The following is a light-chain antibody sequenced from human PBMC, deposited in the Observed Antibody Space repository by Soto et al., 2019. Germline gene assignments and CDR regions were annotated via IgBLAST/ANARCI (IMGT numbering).Light chain of an antibody. CDR1: PSINNW. J-gene: IGKJ1*01. V-gene: IGKV1-5*03. CDR2: KAS. CDR3: QQYESFPRT. Sequence: DIQMTQSPSTLSASVGDRVTITCRASPSINNWLAWYQQKPGKATKLFIFKASTLESGVPSRFSDSGSGTEFTLSISSLQPDDFATYFCQQYESFPRTFGQRTKLEIK.